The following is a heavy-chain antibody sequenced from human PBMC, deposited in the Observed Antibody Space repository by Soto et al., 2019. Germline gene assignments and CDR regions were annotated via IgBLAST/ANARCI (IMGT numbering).Heavy chain of an antibody. J-gene: IGHJ3*02. Sequence: GESLKISCKGSGYSFTSYWISWVRQMPGKGLEWMGRIDPSDSYTNYSPSFQGHVTISAGKSISTAYLQWSSLKASDTAMYYCASRPIAAAGTNAFDIWGQGTMVTVSS. CDR2: IDPSDSYT. V-gene: IGHV5-10-1*01. D-gene: IGHD6-13*01. CDR3: ASRPIAAAGTNAFDI. CDR1: GYSFTSYW.